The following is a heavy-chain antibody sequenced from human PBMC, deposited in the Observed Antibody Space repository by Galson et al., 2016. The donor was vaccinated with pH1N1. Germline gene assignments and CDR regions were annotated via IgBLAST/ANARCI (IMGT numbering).Heavy chain of an antibody. Sequence: SLRLSCAASGFTFNIFAMSWVRQAPGKGPEWVSSISASGANTNYADPVKGRFTISRDNSKNTLYLQMNSLRAEDTATYYCAKVTDVCTVTRCFPYGMHAWGQGTTVTVSS. V-gene: IGHV3-23*01. D-gene: IGHD2-2*01. J-gene: IGHJ6*02. CDR1: GFTFNIFA. CDR2: ISASGANT. CDR3: AKVTDVCTVTRCFPYGMHA.